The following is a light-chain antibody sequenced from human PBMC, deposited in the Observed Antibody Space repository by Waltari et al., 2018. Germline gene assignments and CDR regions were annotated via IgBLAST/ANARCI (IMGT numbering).Light chain of an antibody. V-gene: IGLV2-8*01. CDR2: EVS. CDR1: SSDICGYNL. CDR3: SSNEGSKTYI. J-gene: IGLJ2*01. Sequence: QAALTQPPSMSGSPGQSVTISCTGTSSDICGYNLVSWYQQNPGKVPKLIIYEVSQRPSGVSDRFSGSKSGNTASLTISGLQAEDEADYYCSSNEGSKTYIFGGGTRLTVL.